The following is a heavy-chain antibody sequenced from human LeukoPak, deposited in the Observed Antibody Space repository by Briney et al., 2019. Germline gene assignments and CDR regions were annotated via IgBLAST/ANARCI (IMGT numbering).Heavy chain of an antibody. D-gene: IGHD4-17*01. J-gene: IGHJ3*02. Sequence: PSETLSLTCTVSGGSIRSRSYYWGWIRQPPGKGLECLASIYYSGSTYYNPSLKSRVTISIDTSKNQFSLTLTSVTAADTAVYYCARDDYGRDLYGFDIWGQGTMVTVSS. CDR1: GGSIRSRSYY. CDR2: IYYSGST. CDR3: ARDDYGRDLYGFDI. V-gene: IGHV4-39*07.